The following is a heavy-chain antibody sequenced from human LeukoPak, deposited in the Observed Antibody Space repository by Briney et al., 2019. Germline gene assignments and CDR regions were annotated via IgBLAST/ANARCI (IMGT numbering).Heavy chain of an antibody. J-gene: IGHJ4*02. Sequence: GGSLRLSCAASGFTFSSYAMHWVSQAPGKGLEWVAVISYDGSNKYYADSVKGRFTTSRDNSKNTLYLQMNSLRAEDTAVYYCAKEGGPRSSNFDYWGQGTLVTVSS. CDR1: GFTFSSYA. D-gene: IGHD6-13*01. CDR2: ISYDGSNK. V-gene: IGHV3-30*04. CDR3: AKEGGPRSSNFDY.